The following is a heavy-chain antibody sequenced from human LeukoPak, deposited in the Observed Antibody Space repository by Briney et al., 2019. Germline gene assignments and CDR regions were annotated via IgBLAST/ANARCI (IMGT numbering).Heavy chain of an antibody. CDR2: TWYDGSNK. CDR3: ARFEGSQTLDY. J-gene: IGHJ4*02. V-gene: IGHV3-33*01. Sequence: GRSLRLSCAAPGFSFSSNGMHWVRQAPGKGLEWVAVTWYDGSNKYYADSVKGRFTISRDNSKKTMYLQMNSLRAEDTAVYYCARFEGSQTLDYWGQGTLVTVSS. D-gene: IGHD3-10*01. CDR1: GFSFSSNG.